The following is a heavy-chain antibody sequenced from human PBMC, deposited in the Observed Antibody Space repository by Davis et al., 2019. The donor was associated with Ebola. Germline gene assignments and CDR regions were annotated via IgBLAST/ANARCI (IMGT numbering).Heavy chain of an antibody. J-gene: IGHJ4*02. CDR1: GYTFTSYD. D-gene: IGHD2-8*01. V-gene: IGHV1-8*02. CDR3: ARDSLVRPFDY. Sequence: ASVKVSCKASGYTFTSYDINWVRQATGQGLEWLGWMNPNSGNTGYAQKFQGRVTMTRNTSISTAYMELRSLRSDDTAVYYCARDSLVRPFDYWGQGTLVTVSS. CDR2: MNPNSGNT.